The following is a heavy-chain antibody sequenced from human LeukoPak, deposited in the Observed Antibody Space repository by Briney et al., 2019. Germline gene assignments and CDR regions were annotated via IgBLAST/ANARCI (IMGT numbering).Heavy chain of an antibody. V-gene: IGHV3-23*01. Sequence: GGSLRLSCAASGFTFSSYAMSWVRQAPGKGLEWVSAISGSGGSTYYADSVKGRFTISRDNSKNTLSLQMNSLRVEDTAIYYCAKDVRRCNGGCTWGQGTLVTVSS. CDR1: GFTFSSYA. J-gene: IGHJ5*02. D-gene: IGHD2-15*01. CDR2: ISGSGGST. CDR3: AKDVRRCNGGCT.